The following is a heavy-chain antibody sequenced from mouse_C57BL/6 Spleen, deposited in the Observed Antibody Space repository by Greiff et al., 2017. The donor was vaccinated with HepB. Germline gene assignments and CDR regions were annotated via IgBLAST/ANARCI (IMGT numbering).Heavy chain of an antibody. CDR2: ISGGGGNT. CDR1: GFTFSSYT. V-gene: IGHV5-9*01. J-gene: IGHJ2*01. Sequence: EVHLVESGGGLVKPGGSLKLSCAASGFTFSSYTMSWVRQTPEKRLEWVATISGGGGNTYYPDSVKGRFTISRDNAKNTLYLQMSSLRSEDTALYYCARRAGSSYDFDYGGQGTTLTVSS. D-gene: IGHD1-1*01. CDR3: ARRAGSSYDFDY.